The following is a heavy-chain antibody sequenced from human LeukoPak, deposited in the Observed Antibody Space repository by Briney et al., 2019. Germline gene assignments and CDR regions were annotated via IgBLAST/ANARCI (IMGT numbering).Heavy chain of an antibody. CDR3: AENWFGP. CDR2: IYSGGST. Sequence: PGGSLRHSCPGCVFTVSSDYMSWVRQARGRGLEWVAVIYSGGSTYYADSVKGRFTISRDKSKNTVYLQMNSLRFEDTAMYYCAENWFGPRGQGTLVTVSS. V-gene: IGHV3-53*05. J-gene: IGHJ5*02. CDR1: VFTVSSDY.